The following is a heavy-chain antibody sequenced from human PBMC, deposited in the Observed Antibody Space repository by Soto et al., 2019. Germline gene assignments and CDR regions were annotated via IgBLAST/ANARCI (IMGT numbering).Heavy chain of an antibody. J-gene: IGHJ6*02. CDR1: GGSISSGDYY. CDR3: ARDREDYHESSGYPLYGMDV. D-gene: IGHD3-22*01. Sequence: QVQLQESGPGLVKPSQTLSLTCTVSGGSISSGDYYWTWIRQPPGKGLEWIGFVYYSGYTHYNQSLKSRVTISVDTSKNQFSLKMSSVTAADTAVYYCARDREDYHESSGYPLYGMDVWGQGTTVAVSS. V-gene: IGHV4-30-4*01. CDR2: VYYSGYT.